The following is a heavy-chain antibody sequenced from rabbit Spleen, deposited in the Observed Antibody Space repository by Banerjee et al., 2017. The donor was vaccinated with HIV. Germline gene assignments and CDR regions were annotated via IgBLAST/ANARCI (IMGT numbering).Heavy chain of an antibody. J-gene: IGHJ2*01. V-gene: IGHV1S45*01. CDR3: ARNYVNAFDP. D-gene: IGHD1-1*01. CDR1: GFSFSNKAV. CDR2: INAVTGKA. Sequence: QEQLVESGGGLVQPEGSLKLSCTASGFSFSNKAVMCWVRQAPGKGLEWIACINAVTGKALYASWAKGRFAISKTSSTTVTLQMTSLTAADTATYFCARNYVNAFDPWDPGTLVTV.